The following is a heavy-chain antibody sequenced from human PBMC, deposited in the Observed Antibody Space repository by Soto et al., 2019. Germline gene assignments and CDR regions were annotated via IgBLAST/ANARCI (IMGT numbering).Heavy chain of an antibody. J-gene: IGHJ5*02. Sequence: QVQLVESGGGVVQPGRSLRLSCAASGFTFTSYGMHWVRQAPGKGLEWVALIYDDGSNKNYADSVKGRFTISRDNSKNTLYLQMTSLRADDTAVYYCAKDGVVRGAHNWFDPWGQGTLVTVSS. CDR3: AKDGVVRGAHNWFDP. V-gene: IGHV3-33*06. CDR1: GFTFTSYG. D-gene: IGHD3-10*01. CDR2: IYDDGSNK.